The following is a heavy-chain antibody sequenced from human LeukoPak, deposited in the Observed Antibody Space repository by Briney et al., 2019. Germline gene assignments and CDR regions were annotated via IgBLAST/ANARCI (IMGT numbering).Heavy chain of an antibody. CDR1: GGSISSYY. V-gene: IGHV4-4*07. Sequence: SETLSLTCTVSGGSISSYYWSWIRQPAGKGLEWIGRIYTSGSTNYNPSLKSRVTMSVDTSNNQFSLKLSSVTAADTAVYYCARDSDLGTNTAMVFFDYWGQGTLVTVSS. D-gene: IGHD5-18*01. J-gene: IGHJ4*02. CDR3: ARDSDLGTNTAMVFFDY. CDR2: IYTSGST.